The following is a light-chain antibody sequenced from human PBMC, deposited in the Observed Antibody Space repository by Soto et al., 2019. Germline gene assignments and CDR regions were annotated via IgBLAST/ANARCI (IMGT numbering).Light chain of an antibody. J-gene: IGKJ5*01. V-gene: IGKV3-20*01. CDR2: DAY. CDR1: QSVSSSC. Sequence: EIVLTQSPGTLSLSPGERATLSCRASQSVSSSCLGWYQQKPGQAPRLLIYDAYSRVTASPDRFSGSGSGTDFTLTISRLEPEDFAVYYCQQYCSSPITFGQGTRLEIK. CDR3: QQYCSSPIT.